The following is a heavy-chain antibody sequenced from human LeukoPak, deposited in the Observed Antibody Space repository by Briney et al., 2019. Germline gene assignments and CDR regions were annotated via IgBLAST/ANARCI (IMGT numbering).Heavy chain of an antibody. Sequence: GGSLRLSCAASGFTFSSYGMHWVRQAPGKGLEWVAFIRYDGSNKYYADSVNGRFTISRENSKNTLYLQMNSLRAEDTAVYYCAKESLRYFDCFGQGTLVTVSS. CDR2: IRYDGSNK. J-gene: IGHJ4*02. D-gene: IGHD3-3*01. CDR1: GFTFSSYG. V-gene: IGHV3-30*02. CDR3: AKESLRYFDC.